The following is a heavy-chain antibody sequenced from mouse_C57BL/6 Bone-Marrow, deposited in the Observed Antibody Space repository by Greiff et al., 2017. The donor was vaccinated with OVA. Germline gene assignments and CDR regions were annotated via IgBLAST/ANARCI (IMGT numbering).Heavy chain of an antibody. CDR1: GYTFTSYW. Sequence: QVQLQQPGAELVRPGSSVKLSCKASGYTFTSYWMHWVKQRPIQGLEWIGNIDPSDSETHYNQKFKDKATLTVDKSSSTADMQLSSLTSEDSAVYYCASRDGKGYFDYWGQGTTLTVSS. CDR2: IDPSDSET. J-gene: IGHJ2*01. CDR3: ASRDGKGYFDY. V-gene: IGHV1-52*01. D-gene: IGHD2-1*01.